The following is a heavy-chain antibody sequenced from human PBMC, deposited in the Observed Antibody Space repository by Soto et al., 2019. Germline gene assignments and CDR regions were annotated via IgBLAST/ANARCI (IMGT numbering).Heavy chain of an antibody. D-gene: IGHD3-22*01. V-gene: IGHV3-30-3*01. CDR2: ISYDGSNK. Sequence: GGSLRLSCAASGFTFSSYAMHWVRQAPGKGLEWVAVISYDGSNKYYADSVKGRFTISRDNSKNTLHLQMNSLRAEDTAVYYCASVRADYYDSSGPLGYWGQGTLVTVSS. CDR3: ASVRADYYDSSGPLGY. CDR1: GFTFSSYA. J-gene: IGHJ4*02.